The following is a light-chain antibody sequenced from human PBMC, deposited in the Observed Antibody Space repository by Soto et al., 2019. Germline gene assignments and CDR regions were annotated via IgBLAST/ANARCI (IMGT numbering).Light chain of an antibody. CDR2: EVS. J-gene: IGLJ2*01. CDR3: SSKTSSVTVA. Sequence: QSALTQPASVSGSPGQSITISCTGSSRDVGAYKYVSWYQHHPGTAPKLILYEVSNRPSGVSDRFSGSKSGNTASLTIAGLQAADEAAYYCSSKTSSVTVAFGGGTQLTVL. V-gene: IGLV2-14*01. CDR1: SRDVGAYKY.